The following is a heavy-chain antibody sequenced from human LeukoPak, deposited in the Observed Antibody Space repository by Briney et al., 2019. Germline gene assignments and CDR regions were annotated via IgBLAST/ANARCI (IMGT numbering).Heavy chain of an antibody. CDR3: AKGLGRPFVETTVTTSY. J-gene: IGHJ4*02. CDR2: ISGSGGST. D-gene: IGHD4-17*01. Sequence: TGGSLRLSCAASGFTFSSYAMSWVRQAPGKGLEWVSAISGSGGSTYYADSVKGRFTISRDNSKNTLYLQMNSLRAEDTAVYYCAKGLGRPFVETTVTTSYWGQRTLVTVSS. CDR1: GFTFSSYA. V-gene: IGHV3-23*01.